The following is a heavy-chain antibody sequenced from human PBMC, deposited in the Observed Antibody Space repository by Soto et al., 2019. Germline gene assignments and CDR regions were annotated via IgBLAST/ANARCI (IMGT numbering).Heavy chain of an antibody. D-gene: IGHD2-21*01. J-gene: IGHJ6*02. CDR2: INSDGTIS. CDR1: GFTFDTYW. CDR3: ARLSGDHSAFFSYGMDA. V-gene: IGHV3-74*01. Sequence: GGSLRLSCAASGFTFDTYWMNWVRQAPGKGPEWRSGINSDGTISSYADSVNGRFTISSDNARNTLSLQMNSLRADDTAVYYCARLSGDHSAFFSYGMDAWGQGTTVTVSS.